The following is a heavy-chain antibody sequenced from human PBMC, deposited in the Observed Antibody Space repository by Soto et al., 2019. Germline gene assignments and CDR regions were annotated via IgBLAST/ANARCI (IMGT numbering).Heavy chain of an antibody. V-gene: IGHV1-18*01. J-gene: IGHJ4*02. D-gene: IGHD3-10*01. CDR1: GYTFTNYG. Sequence: QVQLVQSGAEVKKPGASVKVSCKASGYTFTNYGFSWVRQAPGQGLEWMGWISAYNGYTNYAQKLQGRVTMTTNTSTSTAYMELRSLRSDDTAVYYCARSWGTYDYGSGTHPMGYWGQGTLVTVSS. CDR3: ARSWGTYDYGSGTHPMGY. CDR2: ISAYNGYT.